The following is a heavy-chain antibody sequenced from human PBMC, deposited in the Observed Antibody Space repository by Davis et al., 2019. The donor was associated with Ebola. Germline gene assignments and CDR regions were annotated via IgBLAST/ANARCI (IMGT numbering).Heavy chain of an antibody. J-gene: IGHJ6*02. Sequence: PGGSLRLSCAASGFTFSSYWMSWVRQAPGKGLEWVANIKQDGSEKYYVDSVKGRFTISRDNAKNSLYLQMNSLRAEDTAVYYCARDYPGSSWLYVMDVWGQGTTVTVS. V-gene: IGHV3-7*03. CDR1: GFTFSSYW. CDR2: IKQDGSEK. CDR3: ARDYPGSSWLYVMDV. D-gene: IGHD6-13*01.